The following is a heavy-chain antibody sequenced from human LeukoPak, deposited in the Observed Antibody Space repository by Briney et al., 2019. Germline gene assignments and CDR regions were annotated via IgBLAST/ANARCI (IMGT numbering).Heavy chain of an antibody. V-gene: IGHV4-38-2*02. CDR2: IYHSGDT. J-gene: IGHJ4*02. Sequence: SETLSLTCTVSGYSIGSGYYWGWIRQPPGKGLEWIGSIYHSGDTYYNPSLKSRVTISVDTSKNQFSLKLSSVTAADTAVYYCASLGGRYCSGGSCYVRYWGQGTLVTVSS. CDR3: ASLGGRYCSGGSCYVRY. D-gene: IGHD2-15*01. CDR1: GYSIGSGYY.